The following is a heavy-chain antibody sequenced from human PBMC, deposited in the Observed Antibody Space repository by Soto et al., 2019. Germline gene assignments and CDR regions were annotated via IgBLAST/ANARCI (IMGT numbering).Heavy chain of an antibody. D-gene: IGHD5-12*01. J-gene: IGHJ4*01. Sequence: ASVKVSCKASGYTFSNYGINWVRQPPGQGLEWMGWISAYNGNTNFAQKLQGRVSLTTDTSSTTAYMELRSLTSDDTAVYYCARDLVPGYTGYSDYWG. CDR2: ISAYNGNT. CDR3: ARDLVPGYTGYSDY. V-gene: IGHV1-18*01. CDR1: GYTFSNYG.